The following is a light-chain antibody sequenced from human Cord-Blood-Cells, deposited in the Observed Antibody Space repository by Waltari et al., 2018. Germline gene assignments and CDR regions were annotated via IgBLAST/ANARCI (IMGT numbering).Light chain of an antibody. Sequence: QSALTQPASVSGSPGQSITISCTGTSSDVGGYNYVSWYQQHPGKAPKLMIYDVSNRPSGVSNRFSGSKSDNTASLTISGLQAEDEADYYRSSYTSSSTRVFGGGTKLPVL. J-gene: IGLJ3*02. CDR3: SSYTSSSTRV. V-gene: IGLV2-14*01. CDR1: SSDVGGYNY. CDR2: DVS.